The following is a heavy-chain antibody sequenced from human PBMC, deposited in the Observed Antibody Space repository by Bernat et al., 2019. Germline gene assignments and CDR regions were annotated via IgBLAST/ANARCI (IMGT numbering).Heavy chain of an antibody. Sequence: QVQLVESGGGVVQPGRSLRLSCAASGFTFSSYGMHWVRQAPGKGLEWVAVISYDGSNKYYADSVKGRFTISRDNSKNTLYLQMNSLRAEDTAVYYCAKDTDGSGYFDYWAREPWSPSPQ. CDR2: ISYDGSNK. CDR3: AKDTDGSGYFDY. V-gene: IGHV3-30*18. J-gene: IGHJ4*02. CDR1: GFTFSSYG. D-gene: IGHD2-8*02.